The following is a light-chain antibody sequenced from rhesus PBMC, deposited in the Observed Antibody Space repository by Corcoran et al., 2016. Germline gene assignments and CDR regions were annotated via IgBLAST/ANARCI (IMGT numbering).Light chain of an antibody. J-gene: IGKJ4*01. CDR2: KAT. Sequence: DIQMTQSPSSLYASVGDSVTITCQASQGISNNLAWYQQRLGKVYKLLIYKATTLKRGVPLRFSGSGSWTDFTLPIRSLQPEDFSTYFCQHGYGTPLTFGGGTKVELK. CDR1: QGISNN. V-gene: IGKV1-25*01. CDR3: QHGYGTPLT.